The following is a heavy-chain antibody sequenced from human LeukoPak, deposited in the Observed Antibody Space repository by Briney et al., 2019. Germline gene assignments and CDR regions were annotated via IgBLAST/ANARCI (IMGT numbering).Heavy chain of an antibody. D-gene: IGHD3-16*02. CDR2: IRSSGNI. CDR1: GGSFSGYY. Sequence: SETLSLTCAVYGGSFSGYYWGWIRQPPGKGLEWIGSIRSSGNIYYNPSLKSRVTISLDTSNNQFSLRLFSVSAADTAVYYCARGRYNSKTDFDYWGQGTLVTVSS. J-gene: IGHJ4*02. CDR3: ARGRYNSKTDFDY. V-gene: IGHV4-34*01.